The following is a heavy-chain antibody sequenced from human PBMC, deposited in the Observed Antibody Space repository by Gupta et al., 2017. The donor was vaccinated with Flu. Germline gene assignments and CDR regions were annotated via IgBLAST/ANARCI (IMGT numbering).Heavy chain of an antibody. V-gene: IGHV3-11*01. D-gene: IGHD3-16*01. CDR3: VRGDFRRREEAFDA. CDR2: MSTTGSTK. Sequence: KAPGKRMEWICTMSTTGSTKLYADSARGRRTNGSDNAQNSMYLDKSGLRPEDTAGSYCVRGDFRRREEAFDAWGQGTLVTVSS. J-gene: IGHJ5*02.